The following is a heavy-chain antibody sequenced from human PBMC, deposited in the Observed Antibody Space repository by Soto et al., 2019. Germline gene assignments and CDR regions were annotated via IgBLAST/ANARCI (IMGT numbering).Heavy chain of an antibody. CDR2: IYSGGST. Sequence: GGSLRLSCPASVFTVSSNYMSWVRQAPGKGLEWVSVIYSGGSTYYADSVKGRFTISRDNSKNTLYLQMNSLRAEDTAVYYCARFDSSSDYWGQGTLVTVSS. D-gene: IGHD3-22*01. V-gene: IGHV3-53*01. CDR1: VFTVSSNY. CDR3: ARFDSSSDY. J-gene: IGHJ4*02.